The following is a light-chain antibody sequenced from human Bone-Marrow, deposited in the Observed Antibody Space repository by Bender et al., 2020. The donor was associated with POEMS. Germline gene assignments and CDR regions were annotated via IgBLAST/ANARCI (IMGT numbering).Light chain of an antibody. J-gene: IGLJ2*01. Sequence: QSALTQPASVSGSPGQSITIPCTGTSSDVGSDKLVSWYQQHPGTVPKLIIYDVSRRPSGVSNRFSGSESGNTASLTISGLQADDEADYSCSAYAGTTVVFGGGTKLTVL. CDR1: SSDVGSDKL. CDR2: DVS. CDR3: SAYAGTTVV. V-gene: IGLV2-14*02.